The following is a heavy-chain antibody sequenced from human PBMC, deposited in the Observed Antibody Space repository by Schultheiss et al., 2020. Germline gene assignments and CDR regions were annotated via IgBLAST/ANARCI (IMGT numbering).Heavy chain of an antibody. CDR2: IYYSGST. Sequence: SETLSLTCTVSGGSISSYYWSWIRQPPGKGLEWIGYIYYSGSTNYNPSLTSRVTISVDTSKNQFSLKLTSVTAADTAVHFCARVSRSSGWSDYWGQGTLVTVSS. D-gene: IGHD6-19*01. CDR1: GGSISSYY. J-gene: IGHJ4*02. CDR3: ARVSRSSGWSDY. V-gene: IGHV4-59*01.